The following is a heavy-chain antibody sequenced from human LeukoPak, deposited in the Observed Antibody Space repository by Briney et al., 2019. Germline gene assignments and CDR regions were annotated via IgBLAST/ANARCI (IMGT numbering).Heavy chain of an antibody. D-gene: IGHD3-10*01. J-gene: IGHJ6*03. Sequence: ASVKVSCKASGYTFTSYGISWVRQAPGQGLEWMGWISAYNGNTNYAQKLQGRVTMTTDTSTSTAYMELRSLRSDDTAVYYCARSAYFLWFGNPLDYYYMDVWGKGTTVTISS. V-gene: IGHV1-18*01. CDR3: ARSAYFLWFGNPLDYYYMDV. CDR1: GYTFTSYG. CDR2: ISAYNGNT.